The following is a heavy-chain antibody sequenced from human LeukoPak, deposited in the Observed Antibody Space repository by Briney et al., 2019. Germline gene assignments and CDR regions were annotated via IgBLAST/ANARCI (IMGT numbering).Heavy chain of an antibody. CDR2: TYYRSKWYN. CDR3: ARDYYDSRGYYSQFYYYGLHV. J-gene: IGHJ6*02. Sequence: SQTLSLTCAISGDSVSSNSAAGNWIRQSPSRGLEWLGRTYYRSKWYNDYAVSVKSRITINPDTSKNQFSLQLDSVTLEDTAVYYCARDYYDSRGYYSQFYYYGLHVGGQGTTVTVSS. CDR1: GDSVSSNSAA. V-gene: IGHV6-1*01. D-gene: IGHD3-22*01.